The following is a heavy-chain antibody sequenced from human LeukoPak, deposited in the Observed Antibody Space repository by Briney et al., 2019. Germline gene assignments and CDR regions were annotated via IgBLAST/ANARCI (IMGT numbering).Heavy chain of an antibody. J-gene: IGHJ6*02. V-gene: IGHV1-2*02. CDR3: ARVYSSGWYAGMDV. D-gene: IGHD6-19*01. CDR2: INPNSGGT. CDR1: GYTFTGYY. Sequence: ASVKVSCKASGYTFTGYYMHWVRQAPGQGLEWMGWINPNSGGTNYAQKFQGRVTMTRDTSISTAYMELSRLRSDDTAVYCCARVYSSGWYAGMDVWGQGTTVTVSS.